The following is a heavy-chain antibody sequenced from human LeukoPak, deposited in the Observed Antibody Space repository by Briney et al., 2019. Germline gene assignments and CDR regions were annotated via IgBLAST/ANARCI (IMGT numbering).Heavy chain of an antibody. CDR3: AREGSYCVGGDCDSFDF. D-gene: IGHD2-21*02. CDR2: MHPGNGNT. Sequence: ASVTVTFKASGYRFISNYIQWVRQAPGLGPEWMGWMHPGNGNTRYAEKFQGRVTMTRDTSINTAYMDLSSLRSDDTAIYYCAREGSYCVGGDCDSFDFWRQGTLITVSS. J-gene: IGHJ4*02. CDR1: GYRFISNY. V-gene: IGHV1-2*02.